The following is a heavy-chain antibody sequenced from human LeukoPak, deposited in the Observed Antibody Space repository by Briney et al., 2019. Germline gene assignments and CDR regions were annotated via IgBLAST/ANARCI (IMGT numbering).Heavy chain of an antibody. J-gene: IGHJ4*02. CDR1: GDSLSSNSAT. CDR2: TYYRSKWYN. D-gene: IGHD3-16*01. Sequence: SQTLSLTCAISGDSLSSNSATWNWVRQSPSRGPEWLGRTYYRSKWYNDYAVSVKGRVTINPDASKKQFSLQLNSVTPEDTAMYYCARGNGYPFDYWGQGTLVTVSS. CDR3: ARGNGYPFDY. V-gene: IGHV6-1*01.